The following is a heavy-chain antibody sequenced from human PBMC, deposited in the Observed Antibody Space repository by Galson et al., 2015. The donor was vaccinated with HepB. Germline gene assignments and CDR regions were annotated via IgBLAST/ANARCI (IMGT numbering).Heavy chain of an antibody. J-gene: IGHJ6*02. CDR3: ARDPSFGSEDYFPSYGLDV. CDR1: GGSISTYY. D-gene: IGHD3-10*01. V-gene: IGHV4-59*01. CDR2: VYYTGST. Sequence: ETLSLTCTVSGGSISTYYWSWIRQPPGKGLEWIGNVYYTGSTNYNPSLKSRLIISVDTSENQFSLILFSVTAADTAGYYCARDPSFGSEDYFPSYGLDVWGQGTTVTVSS.